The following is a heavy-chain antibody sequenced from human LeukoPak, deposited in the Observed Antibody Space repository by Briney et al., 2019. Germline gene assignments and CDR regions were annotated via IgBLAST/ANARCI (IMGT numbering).Heavy chain of an antibody. CDR2: MNPESGIT. D-gene: IGHD3-16*01. Sequence: ASVKVSCKASGYTLTDYSVHWVRQAPGQGLEWMASMNPESGITTYSQAFEDWVSMTRDTSIGTAYMELRRLRSDGTAVYYCARGERTSKNYDYYYSGMDVWGQGTTVTVSS. CDR1: GYTLTDYS. J-gene: IGHJ6*02. CDR3: ARGERTSKNYDYYYSGMDV. V-gene: IGHV1-2*04.